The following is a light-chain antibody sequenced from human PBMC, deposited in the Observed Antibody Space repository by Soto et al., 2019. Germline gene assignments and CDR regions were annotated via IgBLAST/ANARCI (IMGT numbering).Light chain of an antibody. CDR3: QSYDNSLSASV. J-gene: IGLJ2*01. V-gene: IGLV1-40*01. CDR2: GDT. Sequence: QSVLTQPPSASGTPGQRVTISCTGSGSNIGAGYDVHWYRQFPGTAPKLLIYGDTNRPSGVPDRFSGSKSGTSASLSITGLQADDEADYYCQSYDNSLSASVFGRGTKLTVL. CDR1: GSNIGAGYD.